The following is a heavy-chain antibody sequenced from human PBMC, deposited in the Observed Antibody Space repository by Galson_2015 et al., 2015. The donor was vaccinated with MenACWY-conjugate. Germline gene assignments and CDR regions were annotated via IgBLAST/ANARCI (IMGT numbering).Heavy chain of an antibody. D-gene: IGHD4-17*01. CDR3: TTSRGDYEAFDI. Sequence: SLRLSCAASGFTFSNAWMSWVRQAPGKGLEWVGRIKSKTDGGTTDYAAPVKGRFTISRDDSKNTLYLQMNSLKTEDTAVYYCTTSRGDYEAFDIWGQGTMVTVSS. CDR2: IKSKTDGGTT. CDR1: GFTFSNAW. J-gene: IGHJ3*02. V-gene: IGHV3-15*01.